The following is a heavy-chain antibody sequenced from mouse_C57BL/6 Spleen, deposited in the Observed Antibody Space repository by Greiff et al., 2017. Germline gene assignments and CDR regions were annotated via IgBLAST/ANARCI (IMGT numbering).Heavy chain of an antibody. CDR2: IYPGDGDT. CDR1: GYAFSSSW. V-gene: IGHV1-82*01. D-gene: IGHD4-1*01. J-gene: IGHJ2*01. Sequence: VMLVESGPELVKPGASVKISCKASGYAFSSSWMNWVKQRPGKGLEWIGRIYPGDGDTNYNGKFKGQATLTADKSSSTAYMQLSSLTSEDSAVYFCARDGLGLFDYWGQGTTLTVSS. CDR3: ARDGLGLFDY.